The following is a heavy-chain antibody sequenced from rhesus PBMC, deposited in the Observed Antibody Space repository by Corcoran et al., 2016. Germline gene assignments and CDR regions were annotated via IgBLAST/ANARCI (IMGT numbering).Heavy chain of an antibody. V-gene: IGHV3-14*01. CDR3: ARSQYSGGWSVGY. J-gene: IGHJ4*01. Sequence: EVQLVESGGGLAKPGGSLRLSCAASGFTFSSYWMHWVRQAPGKGREWISAIKSAGSNTYYADSVKGRFTISRENAKNTRYLQMDSRGAEDTAVYYGARSQYSGGWSVGYWGQGVLVTVSS. D-gene: IGHD6-37*01. CDR2: IKSAGSNT. CDR1: GFTFSSYW.